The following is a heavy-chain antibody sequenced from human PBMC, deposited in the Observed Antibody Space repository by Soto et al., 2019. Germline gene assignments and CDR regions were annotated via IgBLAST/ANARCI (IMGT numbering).Heavy chain of an antibody. CDR2: INSDGSST. D-gene: IGHD2-2*01. J-gene: IGHJ4*02. CDR1: GFTFSSYW. V-gene: IGHV3-74*01. CDR3: ARVCRSTSCFPETYFDY. Sequence: EVQLVESGGGLVQPGGSLRLSCAASGFTFSSYWMHWVRQAPGKGLVWVSRINSDGSSTSYAHSVKGRFTISRDNAKNTLYLQMNSLRDEDTAVYYCARVCRSTSCFPETYFDYWGQGTLVTVSS.